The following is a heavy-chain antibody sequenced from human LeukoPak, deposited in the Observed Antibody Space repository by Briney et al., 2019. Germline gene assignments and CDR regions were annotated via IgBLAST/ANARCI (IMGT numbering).Heavy chain of an antibody. D-gene: IGHD4-17*01. J-gene: IGHJ4*02. CDR1: GYTFTSYG. CDR2: IIPILGIA. Sequence: SVKVSCKXSGYTFTSYGISWVRQAPGQGLEWMGRIIPILGIANYAQKFQGRVTITADKSTSTAYMELSSLRSEDTAVYYCARTRDYGDYGENWGQGTLVTVSS. CDR3: ARTRDYGDYGEN. V-gene: IGHV1-69*04.